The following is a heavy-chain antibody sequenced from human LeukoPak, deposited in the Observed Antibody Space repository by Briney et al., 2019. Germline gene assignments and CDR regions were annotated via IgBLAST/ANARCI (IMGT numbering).Heavy chain of an antibody. CDR3: TRHSSSQNPFDY. CDR2: IRSKANSYAT. Sequence: QAGGSLRLSCAASGFTFSGFAMHWVRQASGKGLEWVGRIRSKANSYATAYAASVKGRFTISRDDSKNTAYLQMNSLKTEDTAVYYCTRHSSSQNPFDYWGQGTLVTVSS. D-gene: IGHD2-2*01. CDR1: GFTFSGFA. V-gene: IGHV3-73*01. J-gene: IGHJ4*02.